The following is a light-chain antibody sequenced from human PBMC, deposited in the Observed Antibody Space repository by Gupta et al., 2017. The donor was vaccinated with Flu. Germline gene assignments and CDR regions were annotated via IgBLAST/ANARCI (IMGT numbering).Light chain of an antibody. V-gene: IGKV1-9*01. CDR1: QGSSSD. CDR3: QQFNTFPRS. Sequence: DIQLTQSPSFLSASVGDRVTITCRASQGSSSDLAWYQQKPGTAPKLLIYSASTLQSGVPSRFSGSGSVTEFTLTISILHPEDFATYCCQQFNTFPRSFGQGTKLEIK. CDR2: SAS. J-gene: IGKJ2*04.